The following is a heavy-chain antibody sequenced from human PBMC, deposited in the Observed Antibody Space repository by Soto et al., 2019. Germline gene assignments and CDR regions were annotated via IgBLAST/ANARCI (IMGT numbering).Heavy chain of an antibody. J-gene: IGHJ6*02. CDR1: GYTFTSYG. Sequence: GASVKVSCKASGYTFTSYGISWVRQAPGQGLEWMGWISAYNGNTNYAQKLQGRVTMTTDTSTSTAYMELRSLRSDDTAVYYCAREGAHTEDYYYYGMDVWGQGTTVTVSS. CDR3: AREGAHTEDYYYYGMDV. V-gene: IGHV1-18*04. CDR2: ISAYNGNT. D-gene: IGHD2-21*01.